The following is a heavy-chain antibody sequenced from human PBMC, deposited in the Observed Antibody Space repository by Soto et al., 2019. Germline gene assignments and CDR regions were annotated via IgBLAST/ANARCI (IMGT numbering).Heavy chain of an antibody. D-gene: IGHD3-3*01. V-gene: IGHV4-4*02. J-gene: IGHJ6*02. CDR1: DEYIRGSNW. Sequence: SETLSLTCAVSDEYIRGSNWRIWVRQPPGKGLEWIGEIYHSGNTKYNPSLKSRVTISVDKSKNQFSLKLNSVTAADTAVYYCARENDFWSGPNGLDVWGQGTTVNVSS. CDR3: ARENDFWSGPNGLDV. CDR2: IYHSGNT.